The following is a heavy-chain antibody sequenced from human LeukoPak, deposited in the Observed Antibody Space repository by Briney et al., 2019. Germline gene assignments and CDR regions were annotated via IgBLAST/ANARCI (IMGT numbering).Heavy chain of an antibody. CDR1: GFTFSSYC. CDR2: INSDGSST. Sequence: GGSLRLSCAASGFTFSSYCMHWVRQAPGKGLVWVSRINSDGSSTNYADSVRGRFTISRDNAKNTPYLQMNSLRAEDTAVCYCARADGYPDYWGQGTLVTVSS. CDR3: ARADGYPDY. V-gene: IGHV3-74*01. J-gene: IGHJ4*03.